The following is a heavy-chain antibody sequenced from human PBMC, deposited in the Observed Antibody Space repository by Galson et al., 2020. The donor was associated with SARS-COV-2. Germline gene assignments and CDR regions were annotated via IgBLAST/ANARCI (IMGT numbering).Heavy chain of an antibody. CDR2: FDPEEGET. CDR3: ATDLAYSSTSPVMGGY. Sequence: ASVKVSCKVSGDTLSEFSMHWVRQSPGKGLEWMGGFDPEEGETIYAERFQGRVTMTEDTPTDTAYMELSSLGSEDTAVYYCATDLAYSSTSPVMGGYWGQGTLVTVSA. CDR1: GDTLSEFS. V-gene: IGHV1-24*01. D-gene: IGHD6-19*01. J-gene: IGHJ4*02.